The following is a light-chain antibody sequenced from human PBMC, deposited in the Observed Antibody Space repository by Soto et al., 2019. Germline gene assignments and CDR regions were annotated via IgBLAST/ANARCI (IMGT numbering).Light chain of an antibody. CDR1: QRVSSY. CDR2: DAS. V-gene: IGKV3-11*01. J-gene: IGKJ3*01. CDR3: QQRSNWPPFS. Sequence: EIVLTQSPATLSLSPGERGTLSCRASQRVSSYLAWYQQKPGQAPRLLIYDASNRATGIPARFSGSGSGTDFTLTISSLEPEDLAVYYCQQRSNWPPFSCGPGTKVDIK.